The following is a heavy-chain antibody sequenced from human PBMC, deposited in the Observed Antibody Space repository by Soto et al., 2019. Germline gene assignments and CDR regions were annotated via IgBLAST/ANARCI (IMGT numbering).Heavy chain of an antibody. Sequence: EVQLLESGGGLVQPGRSLRLSCAASGFTFSNYAMSWVSQAPGQGLDWVSAISGSGGTTYYADSVKGRFTISRDNSKNTLFLQTNSLRAEDAAVYYCAKFFVETGSNSGWPWSFHYWGQGTLVTVSS. V-gene: IGHV3-23*01. D-gene: IGHD6-25*01. CDR1: GFTFSNYA. CDR3: AKFFVETGSNSGWPWSFHY. CDR2: ISGSGGTT. J-gene: IGHJ4*02.